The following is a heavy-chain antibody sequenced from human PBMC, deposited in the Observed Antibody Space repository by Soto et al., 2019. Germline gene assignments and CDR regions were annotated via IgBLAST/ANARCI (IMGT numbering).Heavy chain of an antibody. J-gene: IGHJ6*02. CDR1: RGAFTTYA. Sequence: QVQLVQSGPEVRKPGSSVKVSWKASRGAFTTYAISWVRQAPGQGLEWMGGIIPMFGTTNYAQKFQGRLTITADESTSTASMELRSLRSDDTAMCYCAGYNRNEGGRDVWGQETTVTVSS. V-gene: IGHV1-69*01. D-gene: IGHD1-20*01. CDR3: AGYNRNEGGRDV. CDR2: IIPMFGTT.